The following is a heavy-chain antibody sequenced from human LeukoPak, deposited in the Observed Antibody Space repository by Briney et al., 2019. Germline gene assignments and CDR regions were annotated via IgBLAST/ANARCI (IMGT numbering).Heavy chain of an antibody. V-gene: IGHV4-59*08. D-gene: IGHD3-22*01. J-gene: IGHJ4*02. CDR1: GGSISSYY. CDR2: IYYSGST. Sequence: SETLSLTCTVSGGSISSYYWSWIRQPPGKGLEWIGYIYYSGSTNYNPSLKSRVTISVDTSKNQLSLKLSSVTAADTAVYYCARRRYYYDSSGYYFDYWGQGTLVTVSS. CDR3: ARRRYYYDSSGYYFDY.